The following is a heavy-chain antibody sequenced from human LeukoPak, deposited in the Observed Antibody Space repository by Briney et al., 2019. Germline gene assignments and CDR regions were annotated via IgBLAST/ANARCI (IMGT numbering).Heavy chain of an antibody. J-gene: IGHJ4*02. CDR1: GGSISSGGYS. D-gene: IGHD6-19*01. CDR2: IYHSGST. V-gene: IGHV4-30-2*01. CDR3: VSGLPYSGGWFDY. Sequence: SQTLSLTCAVSGGSISSGGYSWSWIRQPPGKGLEWIGYIYHSGSTYYNPSLQSRVTISVDRSKNQFSLKLSSVTAADTAVYYCVSGLPYSGGWFDYWGQGTLVTVSS.